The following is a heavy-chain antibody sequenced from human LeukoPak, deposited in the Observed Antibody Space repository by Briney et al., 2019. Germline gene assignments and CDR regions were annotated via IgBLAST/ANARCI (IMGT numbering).Heavy chain of an antibody. D-gene: IGHD1-26*01. Sequence: GGSLRLSCVASGFIFSDYYMSWIRQAPGKGLEWVSYISSSNSYTNYADSVKGRFTISRDNAKKSLYLEMNSLRAEDTAVYYCARDFTTWGYSGLFDYWGQGTLVTVSS. CDR3: ARDFTTWGYSGLFDY. CDR2: ISSSNSYT. V-gene: IGHV3-11*06. CDR1: GFIFSDYY. J-gene: IGHJ4*02.